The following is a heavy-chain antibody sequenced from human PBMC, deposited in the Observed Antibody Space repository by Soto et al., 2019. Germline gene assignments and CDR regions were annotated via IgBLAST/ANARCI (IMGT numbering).Heavy chain of an antibody. V-gene: IGHV1-2*04. J-gene: IGHJ6*02. CDR1: GYTFLGYY. Sequence: ASVKVSCKASGYTFLGYYIHWVRQAPGQGLEWMGWINPNSGGTNYAQRFQGWVTMTRDRSISTAYMELSRLKSDDTAVYYCARVGGGLASLGFYGMDVWGQGTTVPVS. CDR3: ARVGGGLASLGFYGMDV. D-gene: IGHD3-10*01. CDR2: INPNSGGT.